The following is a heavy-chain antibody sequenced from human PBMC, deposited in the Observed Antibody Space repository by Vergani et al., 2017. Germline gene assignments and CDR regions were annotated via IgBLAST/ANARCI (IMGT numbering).Heavy chain of an antibody. V-gene: IGHV3-7*01. CDR3: ARVRVPSKAAAGPYVYC. CDR2: IKQVGSEK. Sequence: EVQLVESGGGLVQPGGSLRLSCAASGFTFSSYCMSWVRQAPGKGLEWVANIKQVGSEKYYVDSVKGRFTISRDNAKNSLYLQMNSRRAEDTAVYYCARVRVPSKAAAGPYVYCWSQGTLVTASS. CDR1: GFTFSSYC. D-gene: IGHD6-13*01. J-gene: IGHJ4*02.